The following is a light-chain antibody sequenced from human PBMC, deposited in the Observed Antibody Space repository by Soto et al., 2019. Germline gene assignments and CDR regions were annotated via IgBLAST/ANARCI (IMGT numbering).Light chain of an antibody. CDR1: QSINKW. CDR3: QHYSHYQWT. Sequence: DIKMTQSPSTLSASPGDRVIITCRASQSINKWLAWYQQRPGEAPKLLIYQASHLQSGVPSRFSGSGSETEFSLTISSLQPADFATYYCQHYSHYQWTFGQGTKVEIK. V-gene: IGKV1-5*03. CDR2: QAS. J-gene: IGKJ1*01.